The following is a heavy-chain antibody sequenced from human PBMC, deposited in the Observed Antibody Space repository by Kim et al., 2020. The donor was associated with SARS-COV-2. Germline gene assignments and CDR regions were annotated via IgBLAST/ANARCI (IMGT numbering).Heavy chain of an antibody. V-gene: IGHV4-34*01. J-gene: IGHJ5*02. CDR3: AIVRRITMVRGVNLGFDP. CDR2: INHSGST. CDR1: GGSFSGYY. D-gene: IGHD3-10*01. Sequence: SDTLSLTCAVYGGSFSGYYWSWIRQPPGKGLEWIGEINHSGSTNYNPSLKSRVTISVDTSKNQFSLKLSSVTAADTAVYYCAIVRRITMVRGVNLGFDPWGQGTLVTVSS.